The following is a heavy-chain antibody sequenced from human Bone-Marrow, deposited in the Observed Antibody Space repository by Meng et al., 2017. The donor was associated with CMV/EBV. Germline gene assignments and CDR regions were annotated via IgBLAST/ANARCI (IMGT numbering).Heavy chain of an antibody. V-gene: IGHV1-18*01. CDR3: ARKGYGHDH. Sequence: GESLKISCKASGYTLNTYGITWVRQAPGQGLEWVGWISPYNGNPNYAQKFQGRVTVTTDTATNTAYMELRSLTSDDTALYYCARKGYGHDHWGQGTLVTVSS. J-gene: IGHJ4*02. D-gene: IGHD6-13*01. CDR2: ISPYNGNP. CDR1: GYTLNTYG.